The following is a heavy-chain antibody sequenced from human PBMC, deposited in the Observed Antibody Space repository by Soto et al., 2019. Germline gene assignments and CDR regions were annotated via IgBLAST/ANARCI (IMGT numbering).Heavy chain of an antibody. Sequence: QVQLVQSGAEVKKPGSSVKVSCKASGGTFSSYAINWVRQAPGQGLEWMGGIIPIFGTANHAQKFQGRVTITADXSXSXSYMELSSLRSEDTAVYYCARDRGPSSGYYPYWFDPWGQGTLVTVSS. CDR3: ARDRGPSSGYYPYWFDP. CDR1: GGTFSSYA. D-gene: IGHD3-22*01. J-gene: IGHJ5*02. CDR2: IIPIFGTA. V-gene: IGHV1-69*12.